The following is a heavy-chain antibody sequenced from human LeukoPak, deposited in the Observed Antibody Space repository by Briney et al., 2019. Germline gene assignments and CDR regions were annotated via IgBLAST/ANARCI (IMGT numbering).Heavy chain of an antibody. D-gene: IGHD3-22*01. CDR1: GFTFSSYS. V-gene: IGHV3-48*01. CDR3: ARDSSIYDSIHDAFDI. CDR2: ISSSSSTI. J-gene: IGHJ3*02. Sequence: GGSLRLSCAASGFTFSSYSMNWVRQAPGKGLEWVSYISSSSSTIYYADSVKGRFTISRDNAKNSLYLQMNSLRAEDTAVYYGARDSSIYDSIHDAFDIWGQGTMVTVSS.